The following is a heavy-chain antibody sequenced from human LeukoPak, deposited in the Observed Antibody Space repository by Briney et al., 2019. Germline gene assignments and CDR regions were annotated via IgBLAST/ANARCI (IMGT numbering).Heavy chain of an antibody. V-gene: IGHV1-69*02. D-gene: IGHD5-24*01. CDR2: IIPILGIA. CDR1: GGTFSSYT. J-gene: IGHJ4*02. Sequence: GASVKVSCKASGGTFSSYTISWVRQAPGQGLEWRGRIIPILGIANYAQKFQGRVTITADKSTSTAYMELSSLRSEDTAVYYCARASTLATIPTLDYWGQGTLVTVSS. CDR3: ARASTLATIPTLDY.